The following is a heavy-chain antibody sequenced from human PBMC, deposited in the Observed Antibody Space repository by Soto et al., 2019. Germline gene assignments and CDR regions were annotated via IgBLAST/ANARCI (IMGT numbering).Heavy chain of an antibody. CDR2: VNHSGST. Sequence: SETLSLTCAVYGGSFSGYYWSWIRQPPGKGLEWIGEVNHSGSTNYNPSLKSRVTISVDTSKNQFSLKLSSVTAADTAVYYCARLPAAARFDYWGQGTLVTVPS. CDR3: ARLPAAARFDY. V-gene: IGHV4-34*01. J-gene: IGHJ4*02. CDR1: GGSFSGYY. D-gene: IGHD6-13*01.